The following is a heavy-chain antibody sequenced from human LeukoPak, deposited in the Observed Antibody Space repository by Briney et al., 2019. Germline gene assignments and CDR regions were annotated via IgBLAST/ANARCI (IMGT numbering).Heavy chain of an antibody. Sequence: SETLSLTCAVYGGSFSGYYWSWIRQPPGKGLEWIGEINHSGSTNYNPSLKSRVTISVDTPKNQFSLKLSSVTAADTAVYYCARGERLLYRYYLYWGQATLVTVYS. CDR2: INHSGST. J-gene: IGHJ4*02. D-gene: IGHD3-3*01. V-gene: IGHV4-34*01. CDR3: ARGERLLYRYYLY. CDR1: GGSFSGYY.